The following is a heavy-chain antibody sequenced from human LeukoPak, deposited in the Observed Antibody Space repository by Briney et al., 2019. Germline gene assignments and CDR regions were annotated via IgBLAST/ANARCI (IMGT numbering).Heavy chain of an antibody. CDR3: ARDRRYYGSGSYSPLGY. V-gene: IGHV1-46*01. CDR2: INPSSGST. Sequence: ASVKVSCKASGYTFTSYYMHWVRQAPGQGLEWMGIINPSSGSTSYAQKFQGRVTMTRDTSTSTVYMELSSLRSEDTAVYYCARDRRYYGSGSYSPLGYWGQGTLVTVSS. CDR1: GYTFTSYY. J-gene: IGHJ4*02. D-gene: IGHD3-10*01.